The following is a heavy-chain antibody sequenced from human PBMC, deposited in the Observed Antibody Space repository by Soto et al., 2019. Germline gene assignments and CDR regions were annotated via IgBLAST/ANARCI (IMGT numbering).Heavy chain of an antibody. CDR2: IFYSGRSGST. V-gene: IGHV4-59*01. CDR1: GGSISSYY. D-gene: IGHD2-21*02. J-gene: IGHJ5*02. Sequence: PSETLSLTCSVSGGSISSYYWSWIRQPPGKGLEWIGYIFYSGRSGSTNYNPSLKSRVTISVDTSKNQFSLKLSSVTAADTAVYYCARTALGWLDPWGQGTLVTVSS. CDR3: ARTALGWLDP.